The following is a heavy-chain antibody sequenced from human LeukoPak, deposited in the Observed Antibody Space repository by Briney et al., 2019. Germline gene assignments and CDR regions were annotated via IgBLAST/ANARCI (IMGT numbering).Heavy chain of an antibody. V-gene: IGHV3-48*03. Sequence: GGSLRLSCAASGFTLSSYEMNWVRQAPGKGLEWVSYISSSGSTIYYADSVKGRFTISRDNAKNSLYLQMNSLRAEDTAVYYCARGGNYGDYFDYWGQGTLVTVSS. CDR3: ARGGNYGDYFDY. CDR1: GFTLSSYE. J-gene: IGHJ4*02. CDR2: ISSSGSTI. D-gene: IGHD4-17*01.